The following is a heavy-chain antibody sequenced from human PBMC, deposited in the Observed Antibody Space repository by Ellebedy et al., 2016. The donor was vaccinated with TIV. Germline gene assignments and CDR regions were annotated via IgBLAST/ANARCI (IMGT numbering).Heavy chain of an antibody. D-gene: IGHD1-26*01. J-gene: IGHJ6*03. CDR3: ARRLSGSHQNLFYYYMDV. CDR1: GYSFTSHW. Sequence: ASVKVSCKASGYSFTSHWISWVRQMPGKGLEWMGIIYPGDSDTRYSPSFHGQVTISADKSISTAYLQWSSLKASDTAMYYCARRLSGSHQNLFYYYMDVWGKGTTVTVSS. V-gene: IGHV5-51*01. CDR2: IYPGDSDT.